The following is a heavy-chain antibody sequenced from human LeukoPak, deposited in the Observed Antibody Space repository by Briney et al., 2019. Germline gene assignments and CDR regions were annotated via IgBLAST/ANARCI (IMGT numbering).Heavy chain of an antibody. CDR1: GFTFSSYS. J-gene: IGHJ4*02. CDR3: ARVLSRFAYCSSTSCQGFDY. Sequence: PGGSLRLSCAASGFTFSSYSMNWVRQAPGKGLEWVSYISSSSSTIYYADSVKGRFTISRDNAKNSLYLQMNSLRAEDTAVYYCARVLSRFAYCSSTSCQGFDYWGQGTLVTVSS. D-gene: IGHD2-2*01. CDR2: ISSSSSTI. V-gene: IGHV3-48*01.